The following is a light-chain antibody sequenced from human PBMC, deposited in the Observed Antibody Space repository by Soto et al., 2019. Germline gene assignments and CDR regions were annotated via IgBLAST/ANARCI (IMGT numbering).Light chain of an antibody. CDR3: QSYDSSLSGYV. V-gene: IGLV1-40*01. CDR2: ANN. J-gene: IGLJ1*01. Sequence: QSVLTQPPSVSGAPGQRVTISCTGSSSNIGAGYDVHWYQQLPGTAPKLLIYANNIRPSGVPGRVSGSMSGTSASLAITGLQAEDAADYYCQSYDSSLSGYVFGTGTKVTVL. CDR1: SSNIGAGYD.